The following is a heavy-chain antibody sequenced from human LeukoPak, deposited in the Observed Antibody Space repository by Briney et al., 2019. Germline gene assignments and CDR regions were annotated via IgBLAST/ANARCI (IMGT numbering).Heavy chain of an antibody. CDR1: GFTFSSYG. J-gene: IGHJ4*02. CDR3: ARDGLDTAMVNLDY. V-gene: IGHV3-23*01. CDR2: ISGSGGST. D-gene: IGHD5-18*01. Sequence: GGSLRLSCAASGFTFSSYGMSWVRQAPGKGLEWVSAISGSGGSTYYADSVKGRFTISRDNSKNTLYLQMNSLRAEDTAVYYCARDGLDTAMVNLDYWGQGTLVTVSS.